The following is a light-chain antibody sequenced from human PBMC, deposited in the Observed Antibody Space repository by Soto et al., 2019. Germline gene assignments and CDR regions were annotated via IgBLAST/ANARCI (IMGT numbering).Light chain of an antibody. CDR3: QQYGNSGVT. V-gene: IGKV3-20*01. CDR2: GVS. Sequence: EIVVTHSPSTLSVSPGERVTLSCRASQSVNSNYLAWHQQKPGQAPRLLIYGVSSRATGIPDRFSGSGSGTDFTLTISRLEPEDFAVYYCQQYGNSGVTFGPGTKVDIK. CDR1: QSVNSNY. J-gene: IGKJ3*01.